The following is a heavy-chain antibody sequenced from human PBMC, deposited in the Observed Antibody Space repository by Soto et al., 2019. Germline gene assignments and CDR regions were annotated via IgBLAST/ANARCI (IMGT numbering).Heavy chain of an antibody. CDR2: IYYTGST. J-gene: IGHJ4*02. CDR1: GGSLISYW. CDR3: ARGPGASGTYHYFFDY. Sequence: SETLSLTCTVSGGSLISYWWSWIRQPPGKGLEWIGYIYYTGSTNYNPSLKSRVTISLDASKNQFSLKLNSATAADTAVYYCARGPGASGTYHYFFDYWGPGTLVTVSS. D-gene: IGHD3-10*01. V-gene: IGHV4-59*01.